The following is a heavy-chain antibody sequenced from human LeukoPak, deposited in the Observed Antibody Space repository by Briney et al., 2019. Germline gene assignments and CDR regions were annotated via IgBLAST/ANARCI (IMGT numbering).Heavy chain of an antibody. J-gene: IGHJ4*02. D-gene: IGHD3-3*01. CDR1: GFTFSSYA. Sequence: GGSLRLSCAASGFTFSSYAMHWVRQAPGKGLEWVAVISYDGSNKYYADSVKGRFTISRDNSKNTLYLQMNSLRAEDTAVYYCARDPEYYDFWSGYYPPYYFDYRGQGTLVTVSS. CDR2: ISYDGSNK. CDR3: ARDPEYYDFWSGYYPPYYFDY. V-gene: IGHV3-30-3*01.